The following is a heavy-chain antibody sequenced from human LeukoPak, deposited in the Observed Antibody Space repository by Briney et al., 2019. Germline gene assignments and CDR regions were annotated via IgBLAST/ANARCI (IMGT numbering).Heavy chain of an antibody. CDR2: IYHSGST. D-gene: IGHD3-22*01. Sequence: PSETLSLTCTVSGGSISSYYWSWIRQPPGKGLEWIGSIYHSGSTYYNPSLKSRVTISVDTSKNQFSLKLSSVTAADTAVYYCARDNGSSGYYWGQGTLVTVSS. V-gene: IGHV4-59*12. CDR1: GGSISSYY. CDR3: ARDNGSSGYY. J-gene: IGHJ4*02.